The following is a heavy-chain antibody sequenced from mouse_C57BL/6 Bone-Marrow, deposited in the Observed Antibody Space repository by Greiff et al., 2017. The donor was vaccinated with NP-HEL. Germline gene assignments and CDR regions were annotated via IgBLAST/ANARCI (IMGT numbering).Heavy chain of an antibody. CDR2: ISDGGSYT. D-gene: IGHD2-1*01. J-gene: IGHJ4*01. CDR1: GFTFSSYA. V-gene: IGHV5-4*03. CDR3: ARFYGNYDYYYAMDY. Sequence: EVKVVESGGGLVKPGGSLKLSCAASGFTFSSYAMSWVRQTPEKRLEWVATISDGGSYTYYPDNVKGRFTISRDNAKNNLYLQMSHLKSEDTAMYYCARFYGNYDYYYAMDYWGQGTSVTVSS.